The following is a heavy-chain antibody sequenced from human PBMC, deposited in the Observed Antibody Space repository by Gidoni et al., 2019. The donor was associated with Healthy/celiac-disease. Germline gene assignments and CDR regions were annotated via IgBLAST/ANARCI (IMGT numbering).Heavy chain of an antibody. D-gene: IGHD6-6*01. V-gene: IGHV1-18*01. CDR2: ISAYNGNT. CDR3: ARDPPSLYSSSRDDNYYYYYGMDV. Sequence: RQAPGQGLEWMGWISAYNGNTNYAQKLQGRVTMTTDTSTSTAYMELRSLRSDDTAVYYCARDPPSLYSSSRDDNYYYYYGMDVWGQGTTVTVSS. J-gene: IGHJ6*02.